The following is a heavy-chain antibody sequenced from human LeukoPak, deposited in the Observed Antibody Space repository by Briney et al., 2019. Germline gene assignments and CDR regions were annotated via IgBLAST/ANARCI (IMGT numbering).Heavy chain of an antibody. V-gene: IGHV1-2*02. CDR3: ARGAGPFYDFWGGPPDY. J-gene: IGHJ4*02. Sequence: ASVKVSCKASGYTFTGYYMHWVRQAPGQGLEWMGWINPNSGGTNYAQKFQGRVTMTRDTSISTAYMELSRLRSDDTAVYYCARGAGPFYDFWGGPPDYWGQGTLVTVSS. D-gene: IGHD3-3*01. CDR1: GYTFTGYY. CDR2: INPNSGGT.